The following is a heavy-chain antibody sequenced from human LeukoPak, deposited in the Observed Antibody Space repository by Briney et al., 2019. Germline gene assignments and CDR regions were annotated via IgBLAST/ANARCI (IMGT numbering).Heavy chain of an antibody. V-gene: IGHV3-21*01. CDR3: ARDRGDYFPDAFDI. D-gene: IGHD2/OR15-2a*01. CDR1: GFTFSSYS. Sequence: GGSLRLSCAASGFTFSSYSITWVRQAPGKGLEWVSCISTSSIYIYYADSVKGRFTISRDNAKNSLYLQMNSLRAEDTAVYYCARDRGDYFPDAFDIWGQGTMVTVSS. J-gene: IGHJ3*02. CDR2: ISTSSIYI.